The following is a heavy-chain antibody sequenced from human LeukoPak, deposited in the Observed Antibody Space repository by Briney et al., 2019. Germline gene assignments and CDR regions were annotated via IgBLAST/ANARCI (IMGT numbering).Heavy chain of an antibody. CDR3: ARDGGYGGNSGVVDY. Sequence: PGGSLRLSCAASGFTFSKFWVSWVRQAPGKGLEWVSSISSSSSYIYYADSVKGRFTISRDNAKNSLYLQMNSLRAEDTAVYYCARDGGYGGNSGVVDYWGQGTLVTVSS. J-gene: IGHJ4*02. CDR2: ISSSSSYI. D-gene: IGHD4-23*01. V-gene: IGHV3-21*01. CDR1: GFTFSKFW.